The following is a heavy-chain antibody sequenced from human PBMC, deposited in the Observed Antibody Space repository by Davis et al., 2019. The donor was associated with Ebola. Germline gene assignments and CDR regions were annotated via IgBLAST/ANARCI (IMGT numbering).Heavy chain of an antibody. D-gene: IGHD3-3*01. J-gene: IGHJ5*02. CDR3: AKYITTSPSRYFDP. Sequence: GESLKISCAASGFTFSDYYMTWVRQAPGKGLEWVSVIGSGGGDIQYADFVKGRFTFSRDNSKNTLYLQMNSLRAEDTAIYYCAKYITTSPSRYFDPWGQGTQVTVSS. V-gene: IGHV3-23*01. CDR1: GFTFSDYY. CDR2: IGSGGGDI.